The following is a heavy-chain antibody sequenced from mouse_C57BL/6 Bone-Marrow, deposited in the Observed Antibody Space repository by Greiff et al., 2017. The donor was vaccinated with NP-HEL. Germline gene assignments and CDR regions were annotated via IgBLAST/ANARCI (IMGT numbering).Heavy chain of an antibody. D-gene: IGHD4-1*01. CDR3: ARGNWAYYALDY. Sequence: QVQLQQSGAELVKPGASVKISCKASGYAFSSYWMNWVKQRPGQGLEWIGQIYPGDGDTNYNGKFKGKATLTADKSSSTAYMQLSSLTSEDSAVYFCARGNWAYYALDYWGQGTSVTVSS. J-gene: IGHJ4*01. V-gene: IGHV1-80*01. CDR1: GYAFSSYW. CDR2: IYPGDGDT.